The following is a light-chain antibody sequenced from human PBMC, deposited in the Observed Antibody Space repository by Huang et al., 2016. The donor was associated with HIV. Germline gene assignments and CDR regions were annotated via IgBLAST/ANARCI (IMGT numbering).Light chain of an antibody. Sequence: DIVMTQSPLSLPVTPGEPASISCRSSLSLLHTNGYNYLDWYLQKPGQSPQLLIYLVSIRASGVPDRFSGSGSVVDFTLKISRVEAEDVGVYYCMQALQTPRTFGQGTRLDIK. CDR3: MQALQTPRT. CDR2: LVS. J-gene: IGKJ5*01. CDR1: LSLLHTNGYNY. V-gene: IGKV2-28*01.